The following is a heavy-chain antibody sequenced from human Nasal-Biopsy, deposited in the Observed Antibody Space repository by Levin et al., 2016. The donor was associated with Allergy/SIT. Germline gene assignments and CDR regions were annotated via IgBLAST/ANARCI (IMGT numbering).Heavy chain of an antibody. J-gene: IGHJ6*03. Sequence: GGSLRLSCEASGFMFSTFWMTWVRQAPGKGLEWVASIDPSGNYIYYADSVRGRFTISRDDARMSLSLQMNSLRDEDSAIYYCARHGPSDFNMDVWGKGSTVSVSS. CDR1: GFMFSTFW. V-gene: IGHV3-21*01. D-gene: IGHD2-21*01. CDR2: IDPSGNYI. CDR3: ARHGPSDFNMDV.